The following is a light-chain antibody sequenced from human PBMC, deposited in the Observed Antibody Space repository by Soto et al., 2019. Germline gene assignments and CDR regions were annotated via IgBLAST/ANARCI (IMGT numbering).Light chain of an antibody. Sequence: EFVLTHSPGTSSLSPGERATLSCRASQSVRSSYLTWYQQKPGQAPRLLIYGASSRATGIPDRFSGSGSGTDFTLIISRLEPEDFAVYYCQQYGTSPLTFGGGTKVDI. CDR1: QSVRSSY. V-gene: IGKV3-20*01. CDR2: GAS. CDR3: QQYGTSPLT. J-gene: IGKJ4*01.